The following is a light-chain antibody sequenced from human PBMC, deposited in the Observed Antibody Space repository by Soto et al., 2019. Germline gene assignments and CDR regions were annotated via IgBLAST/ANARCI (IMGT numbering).Light chain of an antibody. Sequence: DIQMTQVPSTLSASEGDRVTITCRASQSISTWLAWYQQKPGKAPKLLIYDASSLESGVPSRFSGSGSGTEFTLTISSLQPDDFATYYCQHYNTYPFTFGPGTKVDNK. V-gene: IGKV1-5*01. CDR3: QHYNTYPFT. CDR2: DAS. J-gene: IGKJ3*01. CDR1: QSISTW.